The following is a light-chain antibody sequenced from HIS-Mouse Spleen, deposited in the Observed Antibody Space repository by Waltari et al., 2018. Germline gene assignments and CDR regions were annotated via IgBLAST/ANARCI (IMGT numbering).Light chain of an antibody. J-gene: IGLJ2*01. CDR1: ALPKKY. CDR2: EDS. CDR3: YSTDSSGNHRV. V-gene: IGLV3-10*01. Sequence: SYELTQPPSVSVSPGQTARITCAADALPKKYAYWYQQKSGQAPVLFIYEDSKRPSGIPERFSGSSSGTMATLTISGAQVEDEADYYCYSTDSSGNHRVFGGGTKLTVL.